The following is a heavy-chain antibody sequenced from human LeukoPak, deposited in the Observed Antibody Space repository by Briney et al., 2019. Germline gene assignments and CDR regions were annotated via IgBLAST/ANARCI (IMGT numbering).Heavy chain of an antibody. CDR3: AKSLSTGTRKKTYYYYGMDV. D-gene: IGHD1-7*01. CDR1: GFTSSSYG. Sequence: PGRSLRLSCAASGFTSSSYGMHWVRQAPGKGLEWVAVISYDGSNKYYADSVKGRFTISRDNSKNTLYLQMNSLRAEDTAVYYCAKSLSTGTRKKTYYYYGMDVWGQGTTVTVSS. CDR2: ISYDGSNK. V-gene: IGHV3-30*18. J-gene: IGHJ6*02.